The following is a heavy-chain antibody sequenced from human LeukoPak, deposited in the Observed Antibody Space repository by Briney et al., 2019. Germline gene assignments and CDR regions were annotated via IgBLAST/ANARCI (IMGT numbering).Heavy chain of an antibody. D-gene: IGHD5-12*01. CDR2: MNPNSGNT. CDR1: GYTFTSYD. CDR3: ARRKYGYATPAHY. Sequence: ASVKVSCKASGYTFTSYDINWVRQATGQGLEWMGWMNPNSGNTCYAQKFQGRVTMTRNPSISTAYMELSSLRSEDTAVYYCARRKYGYATPAHYCGQATPATASS. V-gene: IGHV1-8*01. J-gene: IGHJ4*02.